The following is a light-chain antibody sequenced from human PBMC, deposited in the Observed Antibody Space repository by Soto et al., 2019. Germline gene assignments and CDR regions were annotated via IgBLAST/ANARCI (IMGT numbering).Light chain of an antibody. CDR3: QQLNSSPHT. Sequence: DIQLTQSPSFLSASVGDRVTITCRASQGISSYLAWYQQKPGKAPKLLIYAASTLQSGVPSRFSGSGSGPEFPLTISSLQPEDFATYYCQQLNSSPHTFGHGTKVDIK. CDR1: QGISSY. CDR2: AAS. J-gene: IGKJ3*01. V-gene: IGKV1-9*01.